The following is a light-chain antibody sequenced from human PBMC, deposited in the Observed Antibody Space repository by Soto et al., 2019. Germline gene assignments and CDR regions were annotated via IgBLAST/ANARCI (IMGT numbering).Light chain of an antibody. Sequence: EIVMTQSPATLSVSPGERATLSCRASQSVSSNLAWYQQKPGQAPRLLIYDSSTRATGIPARFSGSGSGTKFTLTICSLQSEDFEFYYCQQNNNWPETFGKGTKVDIK. CDR3: QQNNNWPET. V-gene: IGKV3-15*01. CDR2: DSS. J-gene: IGKJ1*01. CDR1: QSVSSN.